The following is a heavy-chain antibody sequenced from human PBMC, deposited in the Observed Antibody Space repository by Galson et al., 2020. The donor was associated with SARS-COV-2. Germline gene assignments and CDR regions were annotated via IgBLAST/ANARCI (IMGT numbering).Heavy chain of an antibody. CDR3: AHGLYGQRLHYFDY. CDR2: IYWDDDK. D-gene: IGHD6-25*01. Sequence: SGPTLVKPTQTLTLTCTFSGFSLSTSGVGVGWIRQPPGKALEWLALIYWDDDKRYSPSLKSRLTITKDTSKNQVVLTMTNMDPVDTATYYCAHGLYGQRLHYFDYWGQGTLVTVSS. V-gene: IGHV2-5*02. CDR1: GFSLSTSGVG. J-gene: IGHJ4*02.